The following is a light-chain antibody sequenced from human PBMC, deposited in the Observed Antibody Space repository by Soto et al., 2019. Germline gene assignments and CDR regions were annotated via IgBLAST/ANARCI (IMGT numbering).Light chain of an antibody. CDR1: QSVSSSY. Sequence: IVMTQSPATLSVSPGERATLSCRASQSVSSSYLAWYQQKPGQAPRLLIFGTSTRATGVPARFSGSGSGTEFTLTISSLQSEDFGVYYCQQYDNWPRTFGQGTKVDIK. CDR3: QQYDNWPRT. V-gene: IGKV3-15*01. J-gene: IGKJ1*01. CDR2: GTS.